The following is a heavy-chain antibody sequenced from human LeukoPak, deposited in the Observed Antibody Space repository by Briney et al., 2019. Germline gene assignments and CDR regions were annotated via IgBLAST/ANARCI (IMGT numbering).Heavy chain of an antibody. D-gene: IGHD2-2*01. CDR2: IIPIFGTA. Sequence: GASVKVSCKASGGTFISYAISWVRQAPGKVLEWMGGIIPIFGTANYAQKFQGRVTITADESTSTAYMELSSLRSEDTAVYYCARLANQLLYGHFDYWGQGTLVTVSS. CDR3: ARLANQLLYGHFDY. J-gene: IGHJ4*02. CDR1: GGTFISYA. V-gene: IGHV1-69*13.